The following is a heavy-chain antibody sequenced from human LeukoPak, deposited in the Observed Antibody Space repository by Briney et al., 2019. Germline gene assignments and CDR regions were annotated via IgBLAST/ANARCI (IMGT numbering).Heavy chain of an antibody. V-gene: IGHV4-39*01. CDR1: GGSISSSSYY. CDR3: ARHYYDILTGYPNHFDY. J-gene: IGHJ4*02. CDR2: IYYSGST. D-gene: IGHD3-9*01. Sequence: KPSETLSLTCTVSGGSISSSSYYWGWIRQPPGKGLEWIGSIYYSGSTYYNPSLKSRVTISVDTSKNQFSLKLSSVTAAATAVYYCARHYYDILTGYPNHFDYWGQGTLVTVSS.